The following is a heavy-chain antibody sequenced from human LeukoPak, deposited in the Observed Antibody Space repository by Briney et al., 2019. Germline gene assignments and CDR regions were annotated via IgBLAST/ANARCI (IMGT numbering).Heavy chain of an antibody. Sequence: GGSLRLSCAASGFTVSSNYMSWVRQAPGKGLEWVSVIYSGGSTYYADSVKGRFTISRDNAKNSLYLQMNSLRAEDTAVYYCARGAPIVVVTDFDYWGQGTLVTVSS. J-gene: IGHJ4*02. V-gene: IGHV3-66*01. CDR1: GFTVSSNY. CDR3: ARGAPIVVVTDFDY. D-gene: IGHD3-22*01. CDR2: IYSGGST.